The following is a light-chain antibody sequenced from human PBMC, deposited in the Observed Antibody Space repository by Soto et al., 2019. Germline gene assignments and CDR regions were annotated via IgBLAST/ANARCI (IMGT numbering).Light chain of an antibody. CDR2: DAS. CDR3: QQYNSYWT. CDR1: QSISSW. Sequence: DIQMTQSPSTLSASVGDRVTITCRASQSISSWLAWYQQQPGKAPKLLIYDASSLESGVPSRFSGSGSGTEFTLTISSLQPDDFATYYCQQYNSYWTF. V-gene: IGKV1-5*01. J-gene: IGKJ1*01.